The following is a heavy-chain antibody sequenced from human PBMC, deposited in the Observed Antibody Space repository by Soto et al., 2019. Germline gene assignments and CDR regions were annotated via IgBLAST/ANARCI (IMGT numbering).Heavy chain of an antibody. V-gene: IGHV4-34*01. CDR2: INHSGST. CDR1: DGSFSGYY. CDR3: ARSRIVVVPAAQPRPYYFDY. Sequence: QVQLQQWGAGLLKPSETLSLTCAVYDGSFSGYYWSWIRQPPGKGLEWIGEINHSGSTNYNPSLKSRVTISVDTSKNQFSLKLSSVTAADTAVYYCARSRIVVVPAAQPRPYYFDYWGQGTLVTVSS. D-gene: IGHD2-2*01. J-gene: IGHJ4*02.